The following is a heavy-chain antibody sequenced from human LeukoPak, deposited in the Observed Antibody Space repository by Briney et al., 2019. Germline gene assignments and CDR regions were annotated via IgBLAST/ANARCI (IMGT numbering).Heavy chain of an antibody. J-gene: IGHJ5*02. CDR1: GFTFSDYY. D-gene: IGHD4-17*01. CDR2: ISSSGSTI. CDR3: ARRLGDYYNWFDP. V-gene: IGHV3-11*01. Sequence: GGSLRLSCAASGFTFSDYYMSWIRQAPGKGLEWVSYISSSGSTIYYADSVKGRFTISRDNAKNSLYLQMNCLRAEDTAVYYCARRLGDYYNWFDPWGQGTLVTVSS.